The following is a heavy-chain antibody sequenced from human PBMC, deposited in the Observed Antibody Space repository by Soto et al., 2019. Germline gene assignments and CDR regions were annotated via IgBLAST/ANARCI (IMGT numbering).Heavy chain of an antibody. CDR1: GFTFSSYG. V-gene: IGHV3-30*18. CDR2: ISYDGSNK. J-gene: IGHJ6*03. CDR3: AKAGYGRANYYYYMDV. Sequence: GGSLRLSCAASGFTFSSYGMHWVRQAPGKGLEWVAVISYDGSNKYYADSVKGRFTISRDNSKNTLYLQMNSLRAEDTAVYYCAKAGYGRANYYYYMDVWGKGTTVTVSS. D-gene: IGHD5-12*01.